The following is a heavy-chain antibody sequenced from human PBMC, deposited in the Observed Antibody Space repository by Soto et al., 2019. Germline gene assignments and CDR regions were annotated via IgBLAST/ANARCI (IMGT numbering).Heavy chain of an antibody. CDR1: GGAFSGHA. Sequence: SVKVSCKASGGAFSGHAISWLRQAPGQGXEWMGGIIPFFKGTNYAQKFQGRVTITADDSTSTAYMDLYSLRSEDTAVYYCARDVPLNYYDGTFSYYALDVWGQGTTVTVSS. V-gene: IGHV1-69*13. CDR2: IIPFFKGT. J-gene: IGHJ6*02. D-gene: IGHD3-16*01. CDR3: ARDVPLNYYDGTFSYYALDV.